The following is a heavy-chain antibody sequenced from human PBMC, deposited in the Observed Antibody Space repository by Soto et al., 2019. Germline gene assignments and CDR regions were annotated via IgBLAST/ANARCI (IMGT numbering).Heavy chain of an antibody. J-gene: IGHJ4*02. CDR2: INAGNGNT. Sequence: QVQLVQSGAEVKKPGASVKVSCKASGYTFTNYAIVWVRQAPGQRLEWMGWINAGNGNTKYSQKFLGRVTITRDTSASTAYMELSSLRSEDTAVYYCARDMGFGLSDYWGQGILVTVSS. V-gene: IGHV1-3*01. CDR1: GYTFTNYA. D-gene: IGHD3-10*01. CDR3: ARDMGFGLSDY.